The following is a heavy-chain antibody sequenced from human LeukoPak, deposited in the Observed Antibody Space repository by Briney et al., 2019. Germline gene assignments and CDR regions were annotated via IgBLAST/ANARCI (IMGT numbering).Heavy chain of an antibody. V-gene: IGHV4-39*07. D-gene: IGHD3-22*01. CDR2: IYYSGST. CDR3: ARVGGITMIVVLITDAFDI. J-gene: IGHJ3*02. Sequence: SETLSLTCTVSGGSISSSSYYWGWIRQPPGKGLEWIGSIYYSGSTYYNPSLKSRVTISVDTSKNQFSLKLRSVTAADTAVYYCARVGGITMIVVLITDAFDIWGQGTMVTASS. CDR1: GGSISSSSYY.